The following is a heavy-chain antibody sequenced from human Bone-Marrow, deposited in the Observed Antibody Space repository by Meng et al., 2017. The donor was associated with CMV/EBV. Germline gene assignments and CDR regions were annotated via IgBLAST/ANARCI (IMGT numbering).Heavy chain of an antibody. D-gene: IGHD6-19*01. V-gene: IGHV3-30-3*01. CDR3: ARGYLAAGIDYYYGMDV. Sequence: GGSLRLSCAGSGFTFSSYAMHWVRQAPGKGLEWVAVISYDGSNKYYADSVKGRFTISRDNSKNTLYLQMNSLRAEDTAVYYCARGYLAAGIDYYYGMDVWGQGTTVTVSS. CDR1: GFTFSSYA. J-gene: IGHJ6*02. CDR2: ISYDGSNK.